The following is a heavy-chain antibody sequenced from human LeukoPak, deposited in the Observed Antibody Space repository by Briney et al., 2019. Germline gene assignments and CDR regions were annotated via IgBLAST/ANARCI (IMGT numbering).Heavy chain of an antibody. J-gene: IGHJ4*02. Sequence: GGPLRLSCAAPGLTFSSYGWHWFRKPPGKGLFWVSRISPDGSSTIYADSVKGRFTISRDNAKNMLYLQVNSLRAEDTAVYYCARVQDIAVTGLAYWGQGTLVTVSS. D-gene: IGHD6-19*01. CDR1: GLTFSSYG. CDR2: ISPDGSST. V-gene: IGHV3-74*01. CDR3: ARVQDIAVTGLAY.